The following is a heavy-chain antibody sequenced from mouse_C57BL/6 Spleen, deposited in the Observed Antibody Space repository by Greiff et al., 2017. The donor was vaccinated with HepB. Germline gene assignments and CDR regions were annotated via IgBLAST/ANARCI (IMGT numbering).Heavy chain of an antibody. CDR3: ARPYDGFPTWFAY. CDR1: GYTFTSYW. CDR2: IDPSDSET. D-gene: IGHD2-3*01. J-gene: IGHJ3*01. V-gene: IGHV1-52*01. Sequence: VQLQQPGAELVRPGSSVKLSCKASGYTFTSYWMHWVKQRPIQGLEWIGNIDPSDSETHYNQKFKDKATLTVDKSSSTAYMQISRLTSDDSAVYYCARPYDGFPTWFAYWGQGTLVTVAA.